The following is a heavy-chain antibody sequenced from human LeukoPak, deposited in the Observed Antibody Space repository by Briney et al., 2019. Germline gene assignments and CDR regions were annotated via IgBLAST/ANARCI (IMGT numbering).Heavy chain of an antibody. D-gene: IGHD2-2*01. V-gene: IGHV4-59*11. CDR2: IYNSDSGST. CDR1: GGSISGHY. J-gene: IGHJ4*02. CDR3: ARGLHGDIVVVPADYYFDY. Sequence: SETLSLTCIVSGGSISGHYWSWIRQHPGMGLEWIGYIYNSDSGSTNYNPSLKSRVTISVDTSKNQFSLKLSSVTAADTAVYYCARGLHGDIVVVPADYYFDYWGQGTLVTVSS.